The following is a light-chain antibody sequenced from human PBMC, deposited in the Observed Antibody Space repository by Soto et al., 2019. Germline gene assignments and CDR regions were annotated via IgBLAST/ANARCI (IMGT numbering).Light chain of an antibody. V-gene: IGLV2-14*03. CDR3: SSYTSSSTRV. J-gene: IGLJ1*01. CDR2: DIR. Sequence: QSALTQPASVSGSPGQSITISCTGTSSDVGGYKYVSWYQQHPGKAPKLMIYDIRNRPSGVSNRFSGSKSGNTASLTISGHQAEDEADYYCSSYTSSSTRVFGTGTKVTVL. CDR1: SSDVGGYKY.